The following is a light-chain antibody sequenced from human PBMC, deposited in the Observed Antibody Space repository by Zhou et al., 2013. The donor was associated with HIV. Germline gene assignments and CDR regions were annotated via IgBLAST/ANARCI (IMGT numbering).Light chain of an antibody. CDR3: QQSYSVPLT. V-gene: IGKV1-39*01. CDR1: ISIRTS. CDR2: DAS. J-gene: IGKJ4*01. Sequence: DIQMTQSPSSLSASVGDRVTITCRARISIRTSLNWYQQEPGKTPNLLIHDASNLQSGVPSRFNGSGSGTDFTLTITNLRPEDSATYYCQQSYSVPLTFGGGTRVAIK.